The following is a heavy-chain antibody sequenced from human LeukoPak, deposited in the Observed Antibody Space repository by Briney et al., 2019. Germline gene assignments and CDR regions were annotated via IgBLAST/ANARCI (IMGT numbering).Heavy chain of an antibody. CDR1: GGSLSSYY. CDR3: ARVHCSSTSCYENYFDY. J-gene: IGHJ4*02. Sequence: SETLSLTCTVSGGSLSSYYWIWIRQPAGKGLEWIGRIYTSGSTNYNPSLKSRVTMSVDTSKNQFSLKLSSVTAADTAVYYCARVHCSSTSCYENYFDYWGQGTLVTVSS. D-gene: IGHD2-2*01. V-gene: IGHV4-4*07. CDR2: IYTSGST.